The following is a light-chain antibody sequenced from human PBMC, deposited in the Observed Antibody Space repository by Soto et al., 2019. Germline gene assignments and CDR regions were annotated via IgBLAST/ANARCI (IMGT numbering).Light chain of an antibody. J-gene: IGKJ4*01. CDR2: GTS. CDR3: QQVNSFPLT. CDR1: QGISSW. V-gene: IGKV1-12*01. Sequence: DIQMTQSPSSVSASVGDRVTITCRASQGISSWLAWYQQKPGQAPKLLIYGTSTLQTGVPSRFSGSGSGTEFTLTISSLQPEDFAIYYCQQVNSFPLTFGGGTEVEIK.